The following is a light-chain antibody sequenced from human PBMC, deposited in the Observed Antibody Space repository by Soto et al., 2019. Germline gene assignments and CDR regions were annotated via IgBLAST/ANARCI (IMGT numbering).Light chain of an antibody. J-gene: IGLJ3*02. CDR2: EVF. V-gene: IGLV2-8*01. CDR1: STDVGEYNY. Sequence: QSALTQPPSASGSPGQSVTISCTRTSTDVGEYNYVSWYQHHPGKAPKLLIYEVFRRPSGVPDRFSGSKSGNTASLTVSGLQAEDEADYYCSSYAGRDSWRFGGGTKLTVL. CDR3: SSYAGRDSWR.